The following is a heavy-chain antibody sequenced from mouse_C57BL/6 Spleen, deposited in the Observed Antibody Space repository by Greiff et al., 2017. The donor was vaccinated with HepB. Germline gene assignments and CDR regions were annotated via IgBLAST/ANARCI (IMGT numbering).Heavy chain of an antibody. V-gene: IGHV5-4*01. CDR2: ISDGGSYT. D-gene: IGHD2-1*01. J-gene: IGHJ1*03. Sequence: VQLKESGGGLVKPGGSLKLSCAASGFTFSSYAMSWVRQTPEKRLEWVATISDGGSYTYYPDNVKGRFTISRDNAKNNLYLQMSHLKSEDTAMYYCARGLLYHWYFDVWGTGTTVTVSS. CDR3: ARGLLYHWYFDV. CDR1: GFTFSSYA.